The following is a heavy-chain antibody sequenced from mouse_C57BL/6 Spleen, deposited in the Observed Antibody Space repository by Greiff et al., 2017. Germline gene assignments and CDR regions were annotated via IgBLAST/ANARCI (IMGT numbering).Heavy chain of an antibody. CDR1: GYTFTSYG. V-gene: IGHV1-81*01. D-gene: IGHD2-4*01. CDR3: ARYYDYDLSWFAY. CDR2: IYPRSGNT. Sequence: QVQLKESGAELARPGASVKLSCKASGYTFTSYGISWVKQRTGQGLEWIGEIYPRSGNTYYNEKFKGKATLTADKSSSTAYMELRSLTSEDSAVYFCARYYDYDLSWFAYWGQGTLVTVSA. J-gene: IGHJ3*01.